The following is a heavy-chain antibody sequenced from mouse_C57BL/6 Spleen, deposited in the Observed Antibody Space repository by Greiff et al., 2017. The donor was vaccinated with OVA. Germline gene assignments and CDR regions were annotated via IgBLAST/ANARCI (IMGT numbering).Heavy chain of an antibody. V-gene: IGHV5-4*01. CDR1: GFTFSSYA. J-gene: IGHJ3*01. D-gene: IGHD1-1*01. Sequence: DVMLVESGGGLVKPGGSLKLSCAASGFTFSSYAMSWVRQTPEKRLEWVATISDGGSYTYYPDNVKGRFTISRDNAKNNLYLQMSHLKSEDTAMYYCARDGGSPWFAYWGQGTLVTVSA. CDR3: ARDGGSPWFAY. CDR2: ISDGGSYT.